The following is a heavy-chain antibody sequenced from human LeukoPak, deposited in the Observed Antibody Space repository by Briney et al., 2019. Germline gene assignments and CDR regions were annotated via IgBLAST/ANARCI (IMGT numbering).Heavy chain of an antibody. CDR1: GGTFSSYA. D-gene: IGHD2-15*01. V-gene: IGHV1-69*01. Sequence: SVKVSCKASGGTFSSYAISWVRQAPGQGLEWMGGIIPIFGTANYAQKFQGRVTITADESTSTAYMELSSLRSEDTAVYYCARDFSSSYCSGGSCYSGDYWGQGTLVTVSS. CDR2: IIPIFGTA. J-gene: IGHJ4*02. CDR3: ARDFSSSYCSGGSCYSGDY.